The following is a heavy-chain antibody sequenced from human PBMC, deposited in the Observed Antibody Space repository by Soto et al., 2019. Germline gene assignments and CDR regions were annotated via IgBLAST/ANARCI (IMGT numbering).Heavy chain of an antibody. Sequence: QVLLVQSGAEVKRPGASVKVSCKASGYTFTSYGISWVRQAPGQGLEWMGWITPLKGDTHHSPKFQDRIIMTTDTSTSTAYFEMRRLTSDATAVYYCAKDSGARSEYFQDWGQGTLVSVSS. J-gene: IGHJ1*01. D-gene: IGHD4-17*01. CDR1: GYTFTSYG. CDR2: ITPLKGDT. CDR3: AKDSGARSEYFQD. V-gene: IGHV1-18*01.